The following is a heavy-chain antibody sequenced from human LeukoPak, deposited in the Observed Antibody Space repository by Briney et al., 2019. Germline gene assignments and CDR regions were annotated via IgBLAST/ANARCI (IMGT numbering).Heavy chain of an antibody. CDR3: ARVVAGSYYYGSGSYVLD. CDR1: GGSISSYY. CDR2: IYYSGST. J-gene: IGHJ4*02. D-gene: IGHD3-10*01. V-gene: IGHV4-59*08. Sequence: PSETLSLTCTVSGGSISSYYWSWIRQPPGKGLEWIGYIYYSGSTNYNPSLKSRVTISVDTSKNQFSLKLSSVTAADTAVYYCARVVAGSYYYGSGSYVLDWGQGTLVTVSS.